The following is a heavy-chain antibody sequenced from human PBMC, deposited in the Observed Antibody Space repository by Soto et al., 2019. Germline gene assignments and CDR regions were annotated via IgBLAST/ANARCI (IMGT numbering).Heavy chain of an antibody. V-gene: IGHV4-34*01. CDR3: ARYLGGKXYDFWSGPRSSPYYFDY. J-gene: IGHJ4*02. CDR2: INHSGST. CDR1: GGSFGGYY. D-gene: IGHD3-3*01. Sequence: ETRSLTCAVYGGSFGGYYWSWVRQPPGEGLEWIGEINHSGSTNYNPSLKSRVTISVDTSKNQFSLKLSSVTAADTAVYYCARYLGGKXYDFWSGPRSSPYYFDYWGQGTLVTVSS.